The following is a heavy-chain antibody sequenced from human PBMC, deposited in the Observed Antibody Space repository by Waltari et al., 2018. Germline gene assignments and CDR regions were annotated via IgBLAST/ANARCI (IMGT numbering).Heavy chain of an antibody. V-gene: IGHV3-21*01. J-gene: IGHJ4*02. CDR1: GFTFSSYS. D-gene: IGHD1-7*01. CDR3: ASGDWNYVQDY. CDR2: ISSSSSYI. Sequence: EVQLVESGGGLVKPGGSLRLSCAASGFTFSSYSMNWVRQAPGKGLEWVSSISSSSSYIYYAVSVKCRFTISRDNAKNSLYLQMNSLRAEDTAVYYCASGDWNYVQDYWGQGTLVTVSS.